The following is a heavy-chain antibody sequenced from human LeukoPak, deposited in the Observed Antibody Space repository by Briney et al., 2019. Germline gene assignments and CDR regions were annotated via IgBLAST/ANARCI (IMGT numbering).Heavy chain of an antibody. D-gene: IGHD3-3*01. CDR1: GDSITTNSYW. V-gene: IGHV4-39*07. J-gene: IGHJ4*02. Sequence: PSETLSLTCSISGDSITTNSYWWGWIRQSPEKGLEWIGEINHSGDTNYNPSLKSRVTISVDTSKNQFSLKLSSVTAADTAVYYCARRRRAIDPLKARRNFWSGYYNYWGQGTLVTVSS. CDR3: ARRRRAIDPLKARRNFWSGYYNY. CDR2: INHSGDT.